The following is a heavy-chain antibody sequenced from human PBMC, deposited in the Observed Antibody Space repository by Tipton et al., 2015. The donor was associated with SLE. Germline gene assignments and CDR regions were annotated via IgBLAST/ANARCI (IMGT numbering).Heavy chain of an antibody. V-gene: IGHV3-7*01. CDR2: IKEDGSEK. Sequence: SLRLSCTASGFSFSSFWTSWVRQAPGKELEWVASIKEDGSEKYSVDSVKGRFTISRDNAKNSLYLQMNSLRAEDTAVYYCTRTENWGQGTLVTVSS. CDR3: TRTEN. CDR1: GFSFSSFW. J-gene: IGHJ4*02.